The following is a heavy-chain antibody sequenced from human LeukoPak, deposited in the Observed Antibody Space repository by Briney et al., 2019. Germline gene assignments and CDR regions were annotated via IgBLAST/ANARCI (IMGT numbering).Heavy chain of an antibody. Sequence: SETLSLTCAVYGGSFSGYSWNWIRQPPGKGLEWIGEINHSGSSNYSPSLKSRGTISLDTSKNQFSLKLTSITAADTAVYYCARGPMRSWFDPWGQGTLVTVSS. CDR2: INHSGSS. CDR3: ARGPMRSWFDP. J-gene: IGHJ5*02. V-gene: IGHV4-34*01. CDR1: GGSFSGYS.